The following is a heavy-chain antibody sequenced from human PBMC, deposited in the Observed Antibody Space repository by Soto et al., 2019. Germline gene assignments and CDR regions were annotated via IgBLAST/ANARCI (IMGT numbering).Heavy chain of an antibody. CDR1: GFTFSSYD. CDR2: FGSSGDT. Sequence: EVQLEEPGGGLVQPGGSLRLSCAASGFTFSSYDMHWVRQVTGKGLEWVSTFGSSGDTYYQGCLKGRFTISREKAKNSLYLQMSSLRAEDTAVYYCARGGASHNSGYYYFGIWGQGTLVTVSS. V-gene: IGHV3-13*04. J-gene: IGHJ4*02. D-gene: IGHD3-22*01. CDR3: ARGGASHNSGYYYFGI.